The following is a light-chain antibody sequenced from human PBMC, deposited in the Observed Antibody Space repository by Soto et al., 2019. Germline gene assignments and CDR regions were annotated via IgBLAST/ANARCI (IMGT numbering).Light chain of an antibody. V-gene: IGKV3-11*01. Sequence: EIVLTQSPATLSLSPGDSATLSCRASQSISNFLAWYQQKPGQAPRLLIHDASPRVTGIQGRFSGSGSGTDFTLTISSLEPDDFAVYHCQQRSTGSFGGGTKVEIK. CDR1: QSISNF. CDR3: QQRSTGS. J-gene: IGKJ4*01. CDR2: DAS.